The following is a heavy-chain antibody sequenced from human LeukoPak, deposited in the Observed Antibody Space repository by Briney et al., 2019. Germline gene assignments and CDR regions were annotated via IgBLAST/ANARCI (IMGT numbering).Heavy chain of an antibody. Sequence: ASVKVSCKASGYTFTSYYMHWVRQAPGQGLEWMGIINPSGSTSYAQKFQGRVTMTRDTSTSTVYMELSSLRPEDTAVYYCARDGYYYDSSGPPRHYFDYWGQGTLVTVSS. D-gene: IGHD3-22*01. J-gene: IGHJ4*02. V-gene: IGHV1-46*01. CDR2: INPSGST. CDR3: ARDGYYYDSSGPPRHYFDY. CDR1: GYTFTSYY.